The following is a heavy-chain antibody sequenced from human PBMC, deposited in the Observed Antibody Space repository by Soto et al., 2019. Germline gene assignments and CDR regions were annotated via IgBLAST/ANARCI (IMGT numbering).Heavy chain of an antibody. CDR1: GYTLTELS. J-gene: IGHJ3*02. V-gene: IGHV1-24*01. Sequence: ASVKVSCKVSGYTLTELSMHWVLQTPGKGLEWMGGFDPEDGETSYAQKFQGRVTMTEDTSTDTAYMELSSLRSEDTAVYYCPTVGIVNAFDIWGHGTLVTVSS. CDR2: FDPEDGET. CDR3: PTVGIVNAFDI. D-gene: IGHD2-15*01.